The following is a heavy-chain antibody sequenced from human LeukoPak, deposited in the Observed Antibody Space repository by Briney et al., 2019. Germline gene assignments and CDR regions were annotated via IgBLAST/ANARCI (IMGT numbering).Heavy chain of an antibody. D-gene: IGHD3-9*01. CDR1: GFTFSSYG. Sequence: GRSLRLSCAASGFTFSSYGMHWVRQAPGKGLEWVAFIRYDGSNKYYAASVKGRFTISRDNSKNTLYLQMNSLRAEDTAVYYCARDHYDILTGYYYGMDVWGQGTTVTVSS. CDR3: ARDHYDILTGYYYGMDV. V-gene: IGHV3-33*01. J-gene: IGHJ6*02. CDR2: IRYDGSNK.